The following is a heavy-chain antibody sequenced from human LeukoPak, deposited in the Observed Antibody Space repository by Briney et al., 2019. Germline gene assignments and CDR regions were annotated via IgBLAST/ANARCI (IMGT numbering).Heavy chain of an antibody. CDR2: IGTAGDT. D-gene: IGHD1-7*01. V-gene: IGHV3-13*01. CDR3: ARSDWNYPLDY. CDR1: GFTFSSYD. J-gene: IGHJ4*02. Sequence: PGGSLRLSCAASGFTFSSYDMHWVRQATGKGLEWVSAIGTAGDTYYPGSVKGRFTISRENAKNSLYLQMNSLRAGDTAVYYCARSDWNYPLDYWGQGTLVTVSS.